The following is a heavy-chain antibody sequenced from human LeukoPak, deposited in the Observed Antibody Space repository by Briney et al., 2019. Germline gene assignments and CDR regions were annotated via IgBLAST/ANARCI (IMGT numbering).Heavy chain of an antibody. CDR2: IKQDGSDK. CDR3: ARGAIAAAGTFSSPFDM. CDR1: GFTLPTHD. J-gene: IGHJ3*02. D-gene: IGHD6-13*01. V-gene: IGHV3-30*02. Sequence: GGSLRLSCAASGFTLPTHDMHWVRQAPGKGLEWVATIKQDGSDKDYVDSVKGRFTISRDNSKNTLYLQMGSLRAEDMAVYYCARGAIAAAGTFSSPFDMWGQGTMVTVSS.